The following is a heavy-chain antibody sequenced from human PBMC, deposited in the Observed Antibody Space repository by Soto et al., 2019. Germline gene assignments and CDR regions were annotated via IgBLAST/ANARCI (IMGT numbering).Heavy chain of an antibody. J-gene: IGHJ4*02. CDR1: GFTVDDCA. CDR3: ARGPYVSSSSWYYDY. V-gene: IGHV3-20*04. D-gene: IGHD6-13*01. Sequence: GGSLRLSCAASGFTVDDCAMSWVRQAPGKGLEWVSGINWSASSTYYADSVKGRFTISRDSAKNSLYLQTNSLRAEDTALYYCARGPYVSSSSWYYDYWGQGALVTVSS. CDR2: INWSASST.